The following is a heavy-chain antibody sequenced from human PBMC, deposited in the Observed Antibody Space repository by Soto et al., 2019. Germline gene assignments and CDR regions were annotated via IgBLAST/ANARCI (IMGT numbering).Heavy chain of an antibody. D-gene: IGHD6-19*01. CDR3: ARGGVPYSSGWGIDY. Sequence: QVQLAESGGGLGKPGGSLRLSCVASGFTFSDYYMNWIRQAPGKELEWLSYISNRANTIYYADSVKGRFTVSRDNAKNSLYLQMDSLRVEGTAVYYCARGGVPYSSGWGIDYWGQGTLVTVSS. CDR1: GFTFSDYY. V-gene: IGHV3-11*01. J-gene: IGHJ4*02. CDR2: ISNRANTI.